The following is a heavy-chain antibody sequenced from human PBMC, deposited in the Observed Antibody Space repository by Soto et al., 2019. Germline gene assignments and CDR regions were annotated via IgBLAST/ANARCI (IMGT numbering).Heavy chain of an antibody. CDR1: GFTFSSSA. V-gene: IGHV1-58*02. Sequence: SVKVSCKASGFTFSSSAMQWVRQARGQRLEWIGWIVVGSGNTNYAQKFQERATITRDMSTSTAYMELSSLRSEDTAVYYCAADAGDFSGPGAFDIWGQGTMVTVSS. CDR3: AADAGDFSGPGAFDI. CDR2: IVVGSGNT. J-gene: IGHJ3*02. D-gene: IGHD5-12*01.